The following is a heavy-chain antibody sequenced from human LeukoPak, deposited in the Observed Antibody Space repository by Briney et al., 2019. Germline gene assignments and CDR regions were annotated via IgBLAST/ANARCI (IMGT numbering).Heavy chain of an antibody. CDR2: IRSKANSCAT. CDR3: TRQNADAFDI. V-gene: IGHV3-73*01. J-gene: IGHJ3*02. CDR1: GFTFSGSA. Sequence: GGSLKLSCAASGFTFSGSAMHWVRQASGKGLEWVGRIRSKANSCATAYAASVKGRFTTSRDDSKNTAYLQMNSLKTEDTAVYYCTRQNADAFDIWGQGTMVTVSS.